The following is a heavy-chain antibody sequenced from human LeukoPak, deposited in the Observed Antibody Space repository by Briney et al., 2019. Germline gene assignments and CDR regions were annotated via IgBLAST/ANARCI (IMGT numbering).Heavy chain of an antibody. V-gene: IGHV1-46*01. Sequence: RASVKVSCKASGYTFTSYYMHWVRQAPGQGLEWMGIINPSGGSTSYAQKFQGRVTMTRDMSTSTVYMELSSLRSEDTAVYYCARGDLGVDWLFPHFDYWGQGTLVTVSS. J-gene: IGHJ4*02. CDR2: INPSGGST. CDR3: ARGDLGVDWLFPHFDY. CDR1: GYTFTSYY. D-gene: IGHD3-9*01.